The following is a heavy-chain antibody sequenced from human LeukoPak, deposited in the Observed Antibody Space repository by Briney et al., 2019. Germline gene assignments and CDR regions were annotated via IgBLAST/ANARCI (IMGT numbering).Heavy chain of an antibody. CDR2: ISAYNGNT. Sequence: ASVKVSCKASGYTFTNYAISWVRQAPGQGLEWMGWISAYNGNTKYTQKFQGRVTMTRDTSISTAYMELSRLRSDDTAVYYCARDRVYYGSGSYRGFFDYWGQGTLVTVSS. CDR3: ARDRVYYGSGSYRGFFDY. J-gene: IGHJ4*02. V-gene: IGHV1-18*01. CDR1: GYTFTNYA. D-gene: IGHD3-10*01.